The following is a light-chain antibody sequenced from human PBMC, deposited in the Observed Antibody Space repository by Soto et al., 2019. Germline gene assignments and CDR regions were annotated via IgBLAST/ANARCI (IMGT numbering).Light chain of an antibody. CDR2: GVS. V-gene: IGKV3-20*01. CDR1: QSVSSSY. J-gene: IGKJ5*01. Sequence: EIVLTQSPGTLSLSPGERATLSCRASQSVSSSYLAWYQQKPGQAPRLLIYGVSSRATGIPDRFSGSGSGTAFTLTNSRLEPEDVAVYYCQHYFNSPPIPFGQGTRLEIK. CDR3: QHYFNSPPIP.